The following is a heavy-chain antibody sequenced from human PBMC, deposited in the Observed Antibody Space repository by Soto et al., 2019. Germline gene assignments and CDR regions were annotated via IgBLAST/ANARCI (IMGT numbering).Heavy chain of an antibody. D-gene: IGHD2-21*02. Sequence: QVQLVESGGGVVQPGRSLRLSCAASGFTFSSYGMHWVRQAPGKGLEWVAVIWYDGSNKYYADSVKGRFTISRDNSKNTLYLQMNSLRAEDTAVYYCARSHRAYCGGDCYRYDAFDIWGQGTMVTVSS. J-gene: IGHJ3*02. CDR3: ARSHRAYCGGDCYRYDAFDI. CDR1: GFTFSSYG. V-gene: IGHV3-33*01. CDR2: IWYDGSNK.